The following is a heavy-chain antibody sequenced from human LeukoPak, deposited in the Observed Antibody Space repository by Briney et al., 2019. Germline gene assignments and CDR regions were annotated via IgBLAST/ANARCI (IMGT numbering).Heavy chain of an antibody. CDR2: IYYSGST. Sequence: SETLSLTCTVSGGSISSDTYYWNWIRQPPGKGLEWIGYIYYSGSTYYNPSLKSRVTISVDTPKNQFSLKLSSVTAADTAVYYCAREGYDSSALGYWGQGTLVTVSS. CDR1: GGSISSDTYY. V-gene: IGHV4-30-4*08. CDR3: AREGYDSSALGY. J-gene: IGHJ4*02. D-gene: IGHD3-22*01.